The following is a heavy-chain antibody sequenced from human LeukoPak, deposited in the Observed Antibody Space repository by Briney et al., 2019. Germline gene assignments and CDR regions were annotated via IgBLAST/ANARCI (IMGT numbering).Heavy chain of an antibody. V-gene: IGHV3-7*05. CDR1: GFTLRSYW. D-gene: IGHD2-2*01. CDR3: ARDQRYCSSSSCPWTPFDY. CDR2: IKQDGSEK. Sequence: GGSLRLSCAPSGFTLRSYWMSSVRQAPGKGLEWVANIKQDGSEKYYVDSVKGRFTISRDNAKNSLYLKMNSLRAEDTAVYYCARDQRYCSSSSCPWTPFDYWGRGTLVTVSS. J-gene: IGHJ4*02.